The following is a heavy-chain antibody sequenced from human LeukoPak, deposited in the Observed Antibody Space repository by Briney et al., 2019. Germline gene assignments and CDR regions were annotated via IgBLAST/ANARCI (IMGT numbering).Heavy chain of an antibody. CDR3: ARDVGGSLDY. CDR2: IKGDESAK. CDR1: GFTFITYW. J-gene: IGHJ4*02. D-gene: IGHD1-26*01. V-gene: IGHV3-7*01. Sequence: GGSLRLSCAASGFTFITYWMAWVRQAPGKGLERVANIKGDESAKHQADSVKGRFTISRDNAQNSVYLQMSSLRGEDTAVYYCARDVGGSLDYWGQGTLVTVSS.